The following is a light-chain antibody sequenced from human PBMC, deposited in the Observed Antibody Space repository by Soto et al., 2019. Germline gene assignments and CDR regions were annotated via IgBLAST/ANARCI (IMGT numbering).Light chain of an antibody. Sequence: EIVMTQSPVTLSASPGERVTLSCRASQSVNINLAWYQQRHGQAPRVLIYGASNRASGIPDKFSGSGSGTDLTLTISSLEPDDFELYFCQQYKDWPPLTFGGGTRVEIK. J-gene: IGKJ4*01. CDR2: GAS. CDR1: QSVNIN. CDR3: QQYKDWPPLT. V-gene: IGKV3D-15*01.